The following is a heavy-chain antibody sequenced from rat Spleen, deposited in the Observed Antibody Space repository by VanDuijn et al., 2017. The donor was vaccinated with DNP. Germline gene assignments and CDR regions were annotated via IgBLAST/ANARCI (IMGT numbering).Heavy chain of an antibody. CDR1: GFTFSDYY. D-gene: IGHD1-11*01. CDR3: ATGATEGFPY. V-gene: IGHV5-7*01. Sequence: EVQLVESGGGLVQPGRSLKLSCAVSGFTFSDYYMAWVRQAPAKGLEWVATLSYNGGTPYYRDSVKGRFTISRDNAQSTLYLQIDSLRSEDTATYYCATGATEGFPYWGQGTLVSVSS. CDR2: LSYNGGTP. J-gene: IGHJ3*01.